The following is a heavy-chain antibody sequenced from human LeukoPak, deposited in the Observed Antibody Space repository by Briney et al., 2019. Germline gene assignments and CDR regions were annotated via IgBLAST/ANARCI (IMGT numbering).Heavy chain of an antibody. CDR2: IYHSGST. CDR3: AREEGFWFGERYWYFDL. V-gene: IGHV4-4*02. CDR1: GGSISSSNW. D-gene: IGHD3-10*01. J-gene: IGHJ2*01. Sequence: SGTLSLTCAVSGGSISSSNWWSWVRQPPGKGLEWIGEIYHSGSTNYNPSLKSRVTISVDKSKNQFSLKLSSVTAADTAVYYCAREEGFWFGERYWYFDLWGRGTLVTVSS.